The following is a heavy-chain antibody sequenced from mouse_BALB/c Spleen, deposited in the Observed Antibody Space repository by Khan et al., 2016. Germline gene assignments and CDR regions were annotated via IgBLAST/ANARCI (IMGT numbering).Heavy chain of an antibody. Sequence: QVQLKQSGAELVKPGASVKMSCKASGYTFTSYNMHWVKQTPGQGLEWIGAIYPGTGDTSYNQTFKGKATLTADKSSSTAYMQLSSLTSEDSAVYYCAREGNYFDYWGQGTTLTVSS. CDR3: AREGNYFDY. CDR2: IYPGTGDT. V-gene: IGHV1-12*01. CDR1: GYTFTSYN. D-gene: IGHD2-14*01. J-gene: IGHJ2*01.